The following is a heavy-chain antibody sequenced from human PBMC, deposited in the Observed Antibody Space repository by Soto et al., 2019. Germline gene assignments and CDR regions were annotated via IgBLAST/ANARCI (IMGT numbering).Heavy chain of an antibody. D-gene: IGHD3-9*01. CDR3: ARLEGLATISYYFDF. CDR1: GGSISSYY. J-gene: IGHJ4*02. V-gene: IGHV4-59*08. Sequence: PSETLSLTCTVSGGSISSYYWSWIRQPPGKGLEWIGSIYYRGTANYNPSLQTRVTISLDKSRSQFSLKLNSVTAADSAVYFCARLEGLATISYYFDFWGPGALVTVSS. CDR2: IYYRGTA.